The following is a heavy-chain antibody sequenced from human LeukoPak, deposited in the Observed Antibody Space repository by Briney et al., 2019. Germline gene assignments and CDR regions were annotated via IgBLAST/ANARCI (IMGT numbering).Heavy chain of an antibody. V-gene: IGHV1-69*13. CDR1: GGTFSSYA. CDR2: IIPIFDTA. D-gene: IGHD3-22*01. Sequence: ASVKVSCKASGGTFSSYAISWVRQAPGQGLEWMGGIIPIFDTANYAQKFQGRVTITADESTSTAYMELSSLRSEDTAVYYCARFAGVYYYDSSERGAFDIWGQGTMVTVSS. CDR3: ARFAGVYYYDSSERGAFDI. J-gene: IGHJ3*02.